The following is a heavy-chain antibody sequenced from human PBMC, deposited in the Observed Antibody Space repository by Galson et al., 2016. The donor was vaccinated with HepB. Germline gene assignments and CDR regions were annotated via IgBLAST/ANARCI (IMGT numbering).Heavy chain of an antibody. CDR2: ISGSGRST. CDR3: AKAADYYDSGGYYYLNWFDP. D-gene: IGHD3-22*01. Sequence: SLRLSCAASGFTFSSYAMSWVRQAPGKGLELVSSISGSGRSTYYADSVKGRYATSRDNSKNTLNLQMNSLRAEDTAVYYCAKAADYYDSGGYYYLNWFDPWGQGTLVTVSS. V-gene: IGHV3-23*01. CDR1: GFTFSSYA. J-gene: IGHJ5*02.